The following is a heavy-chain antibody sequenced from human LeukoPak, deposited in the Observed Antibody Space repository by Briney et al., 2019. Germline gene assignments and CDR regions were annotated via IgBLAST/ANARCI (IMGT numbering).Heavy chain of an antibody. CDR1: GGTFSSYS. D-gene: IGHD3-22*01. Sequence: GASVKVSCKGSGGTFSSYSISWVRQAPGQGLEWMGGIIPAFGTAHYAQKFQGRVTFTTDESTTTAYMELRSLRSEDTAVYYCASEGNYDSSGYPRYNYYYMDVWGKGTAVTVS. V-gene: IGHV1-69*05. J-gene: IGHJ6*03. CDR3: ASEGNYDSSGYPRYNYYYMDV. CDR2: IIPAFGTA.